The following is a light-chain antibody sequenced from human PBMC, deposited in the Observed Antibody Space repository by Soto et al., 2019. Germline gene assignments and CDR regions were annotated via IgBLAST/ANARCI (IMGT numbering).Light chain of an antibody. J-gene: IGKJ1*01. CDR3: QQYNSYGT. Sequence: EIMMTQSPATLSVSPGERATLSCRASQSVSSSLAWYQQKPGQAPRLLIYGASTRATGIPARFSGSGSGTEFTLTISSLQPDDFATYYCQQYNSYGTFGQGTKVDIK. CDR2: GAS. CDR1: QSVSSS. V-gene: IGKV3-15*01.